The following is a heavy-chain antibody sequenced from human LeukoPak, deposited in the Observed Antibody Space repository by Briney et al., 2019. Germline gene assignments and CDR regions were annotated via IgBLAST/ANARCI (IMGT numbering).Heavy chain of an antibody. CDR3: TRDYQFAYGKHFDY. D-gene: IGHD3-10*01. J-gene: IGHJ4*02. Sequence: GRSLRLSCTTSGFTIGDYAMSWVRQAPGKGLEWVGFIRSKGYGGTTDYAASVKGKFTISRDDSRSIAYLQMNSLETEDTAVYYCTRDYQFAYGKHFDYWGQGTLVTVSS. V-gene: IGHV3-49*04. CDR2: IRSKGYGGTT. CDR1: GFTIGDYA.